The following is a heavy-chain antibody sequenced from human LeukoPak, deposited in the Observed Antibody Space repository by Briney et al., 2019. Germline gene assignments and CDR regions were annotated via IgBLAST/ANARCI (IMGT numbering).Heavy chain of an antibody. CDR1: GFTFDDYA. J-gene: IGHJ4*02. Sequence: GRSLRLSCAASGFTFDDYAVNWVRQAPGKGLEWVSGISWNSGSIGYAYSVRGRFTISRDNAKNSLYLQMNSLRVDHMALYYCVKSPYNYDSNGFHYFDYWGQGTLVTVSS. CDR3: VKSPYNYDSNGFHYFDY. V-gene: IGHV3-9*03. D-gene: IGHD3-22*01. CDR2: ISWNSGSI.